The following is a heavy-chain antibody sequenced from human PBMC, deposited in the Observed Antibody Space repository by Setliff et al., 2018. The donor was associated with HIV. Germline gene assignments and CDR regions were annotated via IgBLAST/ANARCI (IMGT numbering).Heavy chain of an antibody. D-gene: IGHD1-1*01. V-gene: IGHV4-38-2*01. CDR1: GYSISSGYY. Sequence: SETLSLTCAVSGYSISSGYYWGWIRQPPGKGLEWVGSIFHSVGIYYNPSLKSRVTISGDTSKNKLSLKLTSVTAADTAVYYCARHLQAFDIWGHGTMVTVSS. J-gene: IGHJ3*02. CDR2: IFHSVGI. CDR3: ARHLQAFDI.